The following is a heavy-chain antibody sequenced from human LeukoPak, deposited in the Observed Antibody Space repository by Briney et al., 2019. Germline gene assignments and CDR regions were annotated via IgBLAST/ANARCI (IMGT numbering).Heavy chain of an antibody. CDR2: IYYSGST. Sequence: PSETLSLTCTVSGGSISSSSYYWGWIRQPPGKGLEWIGSIYYSGSTYYNPSLKSRVTISVDTSKNQFSLKLSSVTAADTAVYYCARQIRFLVGYWGQGTLVTVSS. V-gene: IGHV4-39*01. D-gene: IGHD3-3*01. CDR3: ARQIRFLVGY. J-gene: IGHJ4*02. CDR1: GGSISSSSYY.